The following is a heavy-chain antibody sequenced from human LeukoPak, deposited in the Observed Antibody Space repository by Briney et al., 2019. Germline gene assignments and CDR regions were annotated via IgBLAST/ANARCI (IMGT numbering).Heavy chain of an antibody. CDR1: GFAVSEAW. V-gene: IGHV3-15*01. CDR2: IKSKTGGGTT. CDR3: TTEHAGYCSGGSCYSFAFDI. D-gene: IGHD2-15*01. Sequence: GGSLRLSCAASGFAVSEAWMSWVRQAPGKGVEFIGRIKSKTGGGTTNYAAPVQGRFTISRDDSKNTLYLQMNSLKTEDTAVYYCTTEHAGYCSGGSCYSFAFDIWGQGTMVTVSS. J-gene: IGHJ3*02.